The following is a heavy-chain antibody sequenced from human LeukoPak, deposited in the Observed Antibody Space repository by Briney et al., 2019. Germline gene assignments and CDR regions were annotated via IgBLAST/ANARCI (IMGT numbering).Heavy chain of an antibody. Sequence: GGSLRLSCAASGFTFSSYGMHWVRQAPGKGLEWVSVIGGDARSPYYADSVKGRFTISRDNSKNILYLQMDGLRAEDTAVYFCAKDSVARNGIYDAFDIWGQGTTVTVSS. V-gene: IGHV3-23*01. D-gene: IGHD6-19*01. J-gene: IGHJ3*02. CDR1: GFTFSSYG. CDR2: IGGDARSP. CDR3: AKDSVARNGIYDAFDI.